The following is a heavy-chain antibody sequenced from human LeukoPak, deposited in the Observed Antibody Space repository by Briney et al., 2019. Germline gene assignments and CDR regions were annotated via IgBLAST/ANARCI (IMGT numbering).Heavy chain of an antibody. CDR3: AGRTYYYDSSGYYGVDY. Sequence: SETLSLTCAVYGGSVSGYYWSLIRQPAGKGLEWIGEINHSGSTNYNPSFKSRVTISVDTSKNQFSLKLSSVTAADTAVYYCAGRTYYYDSSGYYGVDYWGQGTLVTVSS. D-gene: IGHD3-22*01. J-gene: IGHJ4*02. CDR1: GGSVSGYY. V-gene: IGHV4-34*01. CDR2: INHSGST.